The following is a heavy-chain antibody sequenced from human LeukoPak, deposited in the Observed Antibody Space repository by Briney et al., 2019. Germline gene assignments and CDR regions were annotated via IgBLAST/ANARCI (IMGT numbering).Heavy chain of an antibody. Sequence: SETLSLTCAVYGGSFSGYHWSWIRQPPGKGLEWIGEINHSGSTNYNPSLKSRVTISVDTSKNQFSLKLSSVTAADTAVYYCARGRTTSAYYYYYMDVWGKGTTVTVSS. J-gene: IGHJ6*03. D-gene: IGHD1-1*01. CDR1: GGSFSGYH. CDR3: ARGRTTSAYYYYYMDV. V-gene: IGHV4-34*01. CDR2: INHSGST.